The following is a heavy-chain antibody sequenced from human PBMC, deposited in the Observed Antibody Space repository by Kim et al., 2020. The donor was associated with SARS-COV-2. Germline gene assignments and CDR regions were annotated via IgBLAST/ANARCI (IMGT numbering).Heavy chain of an antibody. CDR2: IKQDVREK. D-gene: IGHD1-7*01. Sequence: GGSLRLSCTASGFAFSRYWMSWVRQAPGKGLEWVANIKQDVREKYYVDSVNGRFTISRDNAKNSLFLQMNSLRVEDTAVYYCAGDWWVPGTAERCFDPWGQGTLVTVSS. CDR1: GFAFSRYW. CDR3: AGDWWVPGTAERCFDP. J-gene: IGHJ5*02. V-gene: IGHV3-7*01.